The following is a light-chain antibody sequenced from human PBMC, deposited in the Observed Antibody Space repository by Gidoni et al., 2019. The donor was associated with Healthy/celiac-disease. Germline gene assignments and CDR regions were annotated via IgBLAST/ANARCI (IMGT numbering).Light chain of an antibody. J-gene: IGKJ2*01. CDR2: AAS. Sequence: DIQMTQSPSSLSASVGDRVTITCRASQSSSSYLNWYQQKPGKAPKLLIYAASSLQSGVPSRFSGSGSGTDFTLTISSLQPEDFATYYCHQSYSTRYTFGQGTKLEIK. CDR3: HQSYSTRYT. CDR1: QSSSSY. V-gene: IGKV1-39*01.